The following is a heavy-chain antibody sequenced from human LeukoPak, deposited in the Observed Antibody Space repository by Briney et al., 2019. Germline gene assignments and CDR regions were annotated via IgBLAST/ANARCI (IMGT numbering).Heavy chain of an antibody. CDR3: AKDPGNNNWSYWYFDI. CDR2: ISGSGGST. CDR1: GFTFSSYA. V-gene: IGHV3-23*01. D-gene: IGHD1-1*01. Sequence: GGSLRLSCAASGFTFSSYAMTWVRQAPGKGLEWVSSISGSGGSTYYADSVKGRFTISRDNSKNTLYLQKNSLSAEDTAVYYCAKDPGNNNWSYWYFDIWGRRTLVSVSS. J-gene: IGHJ2*01.